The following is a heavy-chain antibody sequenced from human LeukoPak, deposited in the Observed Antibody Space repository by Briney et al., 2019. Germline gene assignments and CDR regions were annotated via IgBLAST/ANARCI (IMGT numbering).Heavy chain of an antibody. Sequence: GGSLRLSCAASGFTFSDYALSWVRQAPGKGREGVSGISCSGRTTYYAVSVKGRFAISRHNSKKTLYLQTNSLRANDTPVYFFSKVHNYDDSSTNYGWGQGTLVTVSS. V-gene: IGHV3-23*01. CDR2: ISCSGRTT. J-gene: IGHJ4*02. D-gene: IGHD3-22*01. CDR3: SKVHNYDDSSTNYG. CDR1: GFTFSDYA.